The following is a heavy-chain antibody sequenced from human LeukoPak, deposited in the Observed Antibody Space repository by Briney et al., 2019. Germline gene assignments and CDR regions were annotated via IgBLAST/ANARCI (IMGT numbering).Heavy chain of an antibody. J-gene: IGHJ4*02. CDR3: AGRSYYGGFDY. CDR1: GFTFSSYA. Sequence: GGPLRLSCAASGFTFSSYAMSEVRQAPGKGLEGVSAISGSGGSTYHADPVKGRFTISRDNSKNTLYLQISSRRAEDTAVYYCAGRSYYGGFDYWGQGTLVTVSS. CDR2: ISGSGGST. D-gene: IGHD4-23*01. V-gene: IGHV3-23*01.